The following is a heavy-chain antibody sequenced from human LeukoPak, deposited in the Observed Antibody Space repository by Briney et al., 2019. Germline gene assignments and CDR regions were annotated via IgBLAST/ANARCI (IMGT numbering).Heavy chain of an antibody. CDR3: AGGDSSSWPPPPDFDY. CDR2: IYYSGST. Sequence: PSETLSLTCTVSGGSISSYYWSWIRQPPGKGLEWIGYIYYSGSTNYNPSLKSRVTISVDTSKNQFSLKLSSVTAADTAVYYCAGGDSSSWPPPPDFDYWGQGTLVTVSS. CDR1: GGSISSYY. D-gene: IGHD6-13*01. J-gene: IGHJ4*02. V-gene: IGHV4-59*01.